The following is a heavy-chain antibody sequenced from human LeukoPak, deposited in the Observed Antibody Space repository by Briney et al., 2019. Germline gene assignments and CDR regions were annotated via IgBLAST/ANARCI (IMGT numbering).Heavy chain of an antibody. CDR1: GFTFRRNN. Sequence: GGSLRLSCAASGFTFRRNNMHWVRQAPGKGLEWVAFIQYDGNNEYYADSVKGRFTISGDNSKNTLYLQMNSLRAEDTAVYYCARDASPLSESYSQDYWGQGTLVTVSS. CDR3: ARDASPLSESYSQDY. V-gene: IGHV3-30*02. J-gene: IGHJ4*02. CDR2: IQYDGNNE. D-gene: IGHD1-26*01.